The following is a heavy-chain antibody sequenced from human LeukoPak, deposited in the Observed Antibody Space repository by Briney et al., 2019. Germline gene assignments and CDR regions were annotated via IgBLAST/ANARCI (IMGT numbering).Heavy chain of an antibody. J-gene: IGHJ4*02. CDR3: AKYPDYCGSGSYYKY. CDR2: ISGSGGST. V-gene: IGHV3-23*01. Sequence: PGGSLRLSCAASGFTFSGYTMNWVRQAPGKGLEWISAISGSGGSTYYADSVKGRFTISRDSSKNTLYLQMNSLRVEDTAVYYCAKYPDYCGSGSYYKYWAQGTLVTVSS. D-gene: IGHD3-10*01. CDR1: GFTFSGYT.